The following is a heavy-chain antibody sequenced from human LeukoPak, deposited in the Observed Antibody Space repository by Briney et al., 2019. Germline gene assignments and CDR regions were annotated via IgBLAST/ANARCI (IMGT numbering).Heavy chain of an antibody. CDR2: IYHSGST. CDR1: GYSISSGYY. CDR3: ARDSAIVVAQLGAFDI. D-gene: IGHD3-22*01. Sequence: PSGTLSLTCTVSGYSISSGYYWGWIRQPPGKGLEWIGSIYHSGSTYYNPSLKSRVTISVDTSKNQFSLKLSSVTAADTAVYYCARDSAIVVAQLGAFDIWGQGTMVTVSS. J-gene: IGHJ3*02. V-gene: IGHV4-38-2*02.